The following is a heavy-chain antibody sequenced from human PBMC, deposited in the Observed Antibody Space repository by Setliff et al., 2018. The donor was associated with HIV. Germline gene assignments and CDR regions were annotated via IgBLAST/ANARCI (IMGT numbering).Heavy chain of an antibody. CDR3: ARCPDVRTGESDFDI. Sequence: ASVKVPCKPSGYTFANYDLSLVRQATGQGLEWMGWMNPNSGATAYAQKFQGRVSITRDRSANTVYMELIRLTSAYTAVYYCARCPDVRTGESDFDIWGQGTTVTVSS. J-gene: IGHJ3*02. CDR2: MNPNSGAT. D-gene: IGHD2-21*02. V-gene: IGHV1-8*01. CDR1: GYTFANYD.